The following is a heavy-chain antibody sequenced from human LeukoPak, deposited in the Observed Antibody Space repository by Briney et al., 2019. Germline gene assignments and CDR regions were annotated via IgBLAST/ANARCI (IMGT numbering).Heavy chain of an antibody. CDR2: IRYDGSNK. CDR3: AKDSGFYCSSTSCSDPDY. V-gene: IGHV3-30*02. J-gene: IGHJ4*02. CDR1: GLTFSSYG. Sequence: GGSLRLSCAASGLTFSSYGMHWVRQAPGKGLEWVAFIRYDGSNKYYADSVKGRFTISRENSKNTLYQQMTSLRAEDTAVYYCAKDSGFYCSSTSCSDPDYWGQGTLVTVSS. D-gene: IGHD2-2*01.